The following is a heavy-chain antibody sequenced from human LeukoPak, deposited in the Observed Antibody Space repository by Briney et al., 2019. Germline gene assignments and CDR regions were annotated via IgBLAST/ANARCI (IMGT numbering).Heavy chain of an antibody. CDR2: ISGSGGTT. CDR1: GFTFSSYA. CDR3: AKDSGYYYGSGSYYSD. Sequence: GGSLRLSRAASGFTFSSYAMSWVRQAPGKGLEWVSAISGSGGTTYYADSVKGRFTISRDNSKNTLYLQMNSLRAEDTAVYYCAKDSGYYYGSGSYYSDWGQGTLVTVSS. D-gene: IGHD3-10*01. V-gene: IGHV3-23*01. J-gene: IGHJ4*02.